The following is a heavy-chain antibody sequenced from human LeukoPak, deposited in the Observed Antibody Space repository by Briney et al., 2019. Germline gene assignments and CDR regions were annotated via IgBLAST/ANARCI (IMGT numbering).Heavy chain of an antibody. V-gene: IGHV3-21*01. D-gene: IGHD5-18*01. J-gene: IGHJ4*02. Sequence: PGGSLGLSCAASGFTFSSYSMNWVRQAPGKGLEWVSSISSSSYIYYVDSVKGRFTISRDNAENSIYLQMNSLRAEDTAVYYCAKDFAVDTALVTPEREYYSDYWGQGILVTVSS. CDR3: AKDFAVDTALVTPEREYYSDY. CDR2: ISSSSYI. CDR1: GFTFSSYS.